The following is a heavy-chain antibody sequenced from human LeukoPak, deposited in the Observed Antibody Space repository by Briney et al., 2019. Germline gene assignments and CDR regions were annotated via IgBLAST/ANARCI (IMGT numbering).Heavy chain of an antibody. D-gene: IGHD4-17*01. Sequence: ASVKVSCKASGYTFTRYYMHWVRQAPGQGREWMGITNPSGGSTRYAQKFQGRVTMTTDTSTSTAYMELRSLRSDDTAVYYCARGPPVTRVEYFEHWGQGTLVTVSS. CDR2: TNPSGGST. CDR1: GYTFTRYY. V-gene: IGHV1-46*01. CDR3: ARGPPVTRVEYFEH. J-gene: IGHJ1*01.